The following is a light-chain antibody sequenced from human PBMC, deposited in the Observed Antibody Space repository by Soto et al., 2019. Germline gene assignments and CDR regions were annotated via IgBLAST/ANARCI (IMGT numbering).Light chain of an antibody. V-gene: IGKV1-39*01. J-gene: IGKJ1*01. CDR3: QQSHSTPPA. CDR2: AAT. Sequence: DIQMTQSPSSLSASVGDRVTITCRASHNINNFLNWYQQRQGQVPTLLIYAATHLHTGVPSRFTGSGSGTDFTLTINNLHPEDFTTYYCQQSHSTPPAFGQGTKVDIK. CDR1: HNINNF.